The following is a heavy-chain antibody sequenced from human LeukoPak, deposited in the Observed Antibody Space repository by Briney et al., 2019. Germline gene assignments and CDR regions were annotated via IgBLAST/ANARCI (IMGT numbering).Heavy chain of an antibody. CDR3: ARGSYDTSGYYSGAGARADY. CDR1: GFTFNKYW. D-gene: IGHD3-22*01. V-gene: IGHV3-48*01. J-gene: IGHJ4*02. CDR2: ISSSSSTI. Sequence: GGSLRLSCAASGFTFNKYWLTWVRQAPGKGLEWVSYISSSSSTIYYAGSVKGRFTISRDNAKNSLYLEMNSLRAEDTAVYYCARGSYDTSGYYSGAGARADYWGQGTLVTVSS.